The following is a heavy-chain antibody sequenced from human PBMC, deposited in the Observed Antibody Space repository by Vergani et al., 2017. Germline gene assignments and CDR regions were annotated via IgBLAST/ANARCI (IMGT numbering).Heavy chain of an antibody. CDR2: ISGSGGST. Sequence: EVQLLESGGGLVQPGGSLRLSCAASGFTFSTYAMTWVRQAPGKGLEWVSGISGSGGSTYYADSVKGRFTISRDKSKNTLYLQMNNLTAEYTALNYCAKNRGYYGSGSYALSIDYWGQGTLVTVSS. J-gene: IGHJ4*02. CDR1: GFTFSTYA. CDR3: AKNRGYYGSGSYALSIDY. D-gene: IGHD3-10*01. V-gene: IGHV3-23*01.